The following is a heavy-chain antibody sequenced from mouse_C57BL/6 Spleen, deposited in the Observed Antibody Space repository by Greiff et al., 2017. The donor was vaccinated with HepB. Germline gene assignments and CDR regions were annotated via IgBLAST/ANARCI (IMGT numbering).Heavy chain of an antibody. Sequence: VQLQESGAELVKPGASVKISCKASGYAFSSYWMNWVKQRPGKGLEWIGQIYPGDGDTNYNGKFKGKATLTADKSSSTAYMQLSSLTSEDSAVYFCARKAGLLDFDYWGQGTTLTVSS. D-gene: IGHD2-3*01. V-gene: IGHV1-80*01. CDR2: IYPGDGDT. CDR3: ARKAGLLDFDY. J-gene: IGHJ2*01. CDR1: GYAFSSYW.